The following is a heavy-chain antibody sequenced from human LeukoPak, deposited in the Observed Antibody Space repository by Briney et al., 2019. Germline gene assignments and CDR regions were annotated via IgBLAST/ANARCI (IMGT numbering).Heavy chain of an antibody. CDR1: GFTFSRYE. D-gene: IGHD3-10*02. CDR3: AELGITMIGGV. Sequence: GGSLRLSCAASGFTFSRYEMNWVRQAPGKGLEWISYTSSSGRTIYYADSVKGRFTIFRDNSKNTLYLQMNSLRAEDTAVYYCAELGITMIGGVWGKGTTVTISS. J-gene: IGHJ6*04. V-gene: IGHV3-48*03. CDR2: TSSSGRTI.